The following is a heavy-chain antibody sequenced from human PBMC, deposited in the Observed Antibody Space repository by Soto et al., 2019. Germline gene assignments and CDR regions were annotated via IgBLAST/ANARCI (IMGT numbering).Heavy chain of an antibody. CDR1: GDSISSYY. CDR3: ATSRTFDY. V-gene: IGHV4-59*12. CDR2: IYYAGST. D-gene: IGHD1-1*01. Sequence: SETLSLTCTVSGDSISSYYWSWIRQPPGTGLEWIGCIYYAGSTNYNPSLKSRVTISRDNAKNTVYLQMNSLRAEDTAVYYCATSRTFDYWGQGTLVTVSS. J-gene: IGHJ4*02.